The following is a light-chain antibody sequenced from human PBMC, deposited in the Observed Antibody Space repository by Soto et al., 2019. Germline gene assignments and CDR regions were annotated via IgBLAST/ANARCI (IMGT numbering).Light chain of an antibody. CDR3: QHADGLRALT. Sequence: DIQMTQSPPYVSASVGDRVTISCRASQDAGSWLSWFHQKPGGAPNLLIFHISRKKSGVPPRFAGRGSGTEFTLTISSLQPEDFGTYYCQHADGLRALTFGGGTAVEI. J-gene: IGKJ4*01. CDR2: HIS. V-gene: IGKV1-12*01. CDR1: QDAGSW.